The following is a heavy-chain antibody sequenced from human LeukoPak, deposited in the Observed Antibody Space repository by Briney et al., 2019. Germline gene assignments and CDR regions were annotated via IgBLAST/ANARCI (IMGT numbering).Heavy chain of an antibody. V-gene: IGHV1-46*01. CDR1: GYTFTSYY. CDR3: ARPSVGYSYGYVFDY. CDR2: INPSGGST. D-gene: IGHD5-18*01. J-gene: IGHJ4*02. Sequence: ASVKVSCKAYGYTFTSYYRHWVRQAPGQGLEWMGMINPSGGSTSYAQKFQGRVTMTRDMSTSTVYMELSSLRSEDTAVYYCARPSVGYSYGYVFDYWGQGTLVTVSS.